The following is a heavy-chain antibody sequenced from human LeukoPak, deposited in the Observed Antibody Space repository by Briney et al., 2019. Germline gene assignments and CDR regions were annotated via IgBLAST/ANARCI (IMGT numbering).Heavy chain of an antibody. CDR1: GGSFSGYY. CDR3: AGTDYYDSSGYYTFDY. CDR2: INHSGST. D-gene: IGHD3-22*01. V-gene: IGHV4-34*01. Sequence: SETLSLTCAVYGGSFSGYYWSWIRQPPGKGLEWIGEINHSGSTNYNPSLKSRVTISVDTSKNQFSLRLSSVTAADTAVYYCAGTDYYDSSGYYTFDYWGQGTLVTVSS. J-gene: IGHJ4*02.